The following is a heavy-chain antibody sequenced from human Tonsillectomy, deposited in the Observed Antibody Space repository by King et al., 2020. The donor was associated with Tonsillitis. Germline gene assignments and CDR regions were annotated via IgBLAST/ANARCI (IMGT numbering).Heavy chain of an antibody. D-gene: IGHD3-10*01. J-gene: IGHJ6*02. CDR2: IYYSGST. V-gene: IGHV4-59*01. CDR3: ARGGKAGGYYYYDMDV. Sequence: QLQESGPGLVKPSETLSLTCTVSGGSISGYYWSWIRRPPGKGLEWIGYIYYSGSTNYNPSLKSRVTISVDTSKRQFSLKLSSVTAADTAVYYCARGGKAGGYYYYDMDVWGQGTTVTVSS. CDR1: GGSISGYY.